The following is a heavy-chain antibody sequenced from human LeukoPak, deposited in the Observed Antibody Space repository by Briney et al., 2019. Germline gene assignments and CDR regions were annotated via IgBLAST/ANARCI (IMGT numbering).Heavy chain of an antibody. CDR2: IYHSGST. CDR3: AGLSRRVLGSRPGRHDY. D-gene: IGHD2-15*01. CDR1: GYSISSGYY. Sequence: SETLSLTCAVSGYSISSGYYWGWIRQPPGKGLEWIGSIYHSGSTYYNPSLKSRVTISVATPKNKFSLKVRPVTAADTAVYSCAGLSRRVLGSRPGRHDYWGQGTLVTVSS. V-gene: IGHV4-38-2*01. J-gene: IGHJ4*02.